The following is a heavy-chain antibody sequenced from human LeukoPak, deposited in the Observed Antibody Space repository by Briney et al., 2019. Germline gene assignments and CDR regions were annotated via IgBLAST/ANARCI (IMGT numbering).Heavy chain of an antibody. CDR3: ARGFSGPNWGKRYYDH. CDR1: GGALSGYA. CDR2: IILIFGST. J-gene: IGHJ4*02. Sequence: SVKVSCKASGGALSGYAVSWVRLAPGQGLEWMGGIILIFGSTNYAPKFEGRLTITADESTNTVYMELSSLRSEDTAVYFCARGFSGPNWGKRYYDHWGQGTLVTVSS. D-gene: IGHD7-27*01. V-gene: IGHV1-69*13.